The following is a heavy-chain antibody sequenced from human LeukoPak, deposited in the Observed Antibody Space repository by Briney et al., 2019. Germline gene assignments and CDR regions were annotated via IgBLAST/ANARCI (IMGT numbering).Heavy chain of an antibody. CDR3: ARVGWLQLGSWFDP. CDR2: IIPIFGTA. Sequence: SVKVSCKASGGTFSSYTISWVRQAPGQGLEWMGGIIPIFGTANYAQKFQGRVTITTDESTSTAYMELSSLRSEGTAVYYCARVGWLQLGSWFDPWGQGTLVTVSS. D-gene: IGHD5-24*01. J-gene: IGHJ5*02. CDR1: GGTFSSYT. V-gene: IGHV1-69*05.